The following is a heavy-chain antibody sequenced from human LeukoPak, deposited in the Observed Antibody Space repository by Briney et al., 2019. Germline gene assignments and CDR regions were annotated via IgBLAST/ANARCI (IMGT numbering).Heavy chain of an antibody. Sequence: PGGSLRLSCAASGFTFSSYAMSWVRQAPGKGLEWVSAISGSGGSRYYADSVKGRFTISRDNSKNTLYLQMNSLRAEDTAVYYCAKDPTTTLDTAMVEPHYYYDMDVWGQGTTVTVSS. CDR2: ISGSGGSR. CDR1: GFTFSSYA. CDR3: AKDPTTTLDTAMVEPHYYYDMDV. D-gene: IGHD5-18*01. V-gene: IGHV3-23*01. J-gene: IGHJ6*02.